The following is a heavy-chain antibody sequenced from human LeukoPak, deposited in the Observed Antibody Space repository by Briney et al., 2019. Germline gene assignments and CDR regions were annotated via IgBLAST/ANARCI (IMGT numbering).Heavy chain of an antibody. CDR3: ARGPFSSSWYYFDD. CDR2: IYTSGST. J-gene: IGHJ4*02. Sequence: SETLSLTCTVSGGSISSYYWSWIRQPAGKGLEWIGRIYTSGSTNYNPSLKSRVTMSVDTSKNQFSLKLSSVTAADTAVYYCARGPFSSSWYYFDDWGQGTLVTVSA. D-gene: IGHD6-13*01. V-gene: IGHV4-4*07. CDR1: GGSISSYY.